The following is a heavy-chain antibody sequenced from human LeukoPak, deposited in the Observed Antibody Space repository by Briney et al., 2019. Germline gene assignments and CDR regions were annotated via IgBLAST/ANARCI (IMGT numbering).Heavy chain of an antibody. J-gene: IGHJ4*02. CDR2: MNRNSGNT. CDR1: GYTFTSYD. Sequence: GASVKVSCKASGYTFTSYDINWVRQATGQGLEWMGWMNRNSGNTGYAQKFQGRVTMTRNTSISTYYMELSSLRSEDTAVYYCARGVSLSAAAGQYYFDYWGQGTLVTVSS. D-gene: IGHD6-13*01. V-gene: IGHV1-8*01. CDR3: ARGVSLSAAAGQYYFDY.